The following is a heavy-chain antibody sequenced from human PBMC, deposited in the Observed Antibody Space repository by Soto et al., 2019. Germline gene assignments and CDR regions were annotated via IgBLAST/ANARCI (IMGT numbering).Heavy chain of an antibody. V-gene: IGHV4-39*01. CDR3: ASISSRGTSVLRFLEWLYYFDY. D-gene: IGHD3-3*01. Sequence: QLQLQESGPGLVKPSETLSLTCTVSGGSISSSSYYWGWIRQPPGKGLEWIGSIYYSGSTYYNPSLKSRVTLSVDTSKNQFSLKLSSVTAADTAVYYCASISSRGTSVLRFLEWLYYFDYWGQGTLVTVSS. CDR1: GGSISSSSYY. CDR2: IYYSGST. J-gene: IGHJ4*02.